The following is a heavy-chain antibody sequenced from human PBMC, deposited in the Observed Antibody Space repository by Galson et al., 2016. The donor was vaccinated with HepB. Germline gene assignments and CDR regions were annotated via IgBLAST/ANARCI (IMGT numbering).Heavy chain of an antibody. V-gene: IGHV3-23*01. D-gene: IGHD2-15*01. CDR3: AKDLGTRGNYYYYGMDV. CDR1: GFTFAGYA. CDR2: MSGSGEDT. J-gene: IGHJ6*02. Sequence: SLRLSCAASGFTFAGYAMSWVRQAPGKGLEWVSAMSGSGEDTYYAGPVLGRFSISRDNFRNTLYLQMNSLRVEDTAVYYCAKDLGTRGNYYYYGMDVWGQGTTVTVSS.